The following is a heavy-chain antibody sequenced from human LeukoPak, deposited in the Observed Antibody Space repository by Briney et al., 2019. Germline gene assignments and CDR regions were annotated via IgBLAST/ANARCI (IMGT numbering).Heavy chain of an antibody. CDR3: ARDRRYCSGGSCYLPYDLDY. CDR2: IIPIFGTA. J-gene: IGHJ4*02. Sequence: ASVKVSCKAPGGTFSSYAISWVRQAPGQGLEWMGGIIPIFGTANYAQKFQGRVTITADESTSTAYMELSSLRSEDTAVYYCARDRRYCSGGSCYLPYDLDYWGQGTLVTVSS. CDR1: GGTFSSYA. D-gene: IGHD2-15*01. V-gene: IGHV1-69*01.